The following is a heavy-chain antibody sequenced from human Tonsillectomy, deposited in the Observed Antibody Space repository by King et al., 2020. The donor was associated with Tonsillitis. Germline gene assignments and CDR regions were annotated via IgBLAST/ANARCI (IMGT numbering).Heavy chain of an antibody. CDR3: ARGTTTVTPLYYFDY. J-gene: IGHJ4*02. V-gene: IGHV3-21*01. Sequence: VQLVESGGGLVNPGGSLRLSCAASGFTFSSYNMNWVRQAPGKGLEWVSSISSSSTYINYADSMKGRFTFSRDNAKNSLYLQMNSLRAEDTAVYYCARGTTTVTPLYYFDYWGQGTLVTVSS. D-gene: IGHD4-17*01. CDR1: GFTFSSYN. CDR2: ISSSSTYI.